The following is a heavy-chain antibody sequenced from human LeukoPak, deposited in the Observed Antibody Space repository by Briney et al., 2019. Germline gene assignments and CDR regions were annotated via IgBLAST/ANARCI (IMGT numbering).Heavy chain of an antibody. D-gene: IGHD4-17*01. CDR3: GRGGHYGNDGWDI. CDR2: IKQDGSEK. J-gene: IGHJ6*03. Sequence: GGSLRLSCAASGFTFSRSWMSWIRQAPGKGLEWVANIKQDGSEKYYVDSVKGRFTISRDNTKNSLYLQLNSLRVEDTAVYYCGRGGHYGNDGWDIWGKVT. V-gene: IGHV3-7*04. CDR1: GFTFSRSW.